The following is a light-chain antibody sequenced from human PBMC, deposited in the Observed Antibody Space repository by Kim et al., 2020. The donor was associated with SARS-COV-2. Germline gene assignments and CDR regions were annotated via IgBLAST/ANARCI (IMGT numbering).Light chain of an antibody. CDR1: KLGDKY. J-gene: IGLJ2*01. V-gene: IGLV3-1*01. Sequence: VSPVQTATITCSGDKLGDKYACWYQQKSGQSPVLVIYQDSKRPSGIPERFSGSNSGNTATLTISGTQAMDEADYYCQAWDSSTVVFGGGTQLTVL. CDR2: QDS. CDR3: QAWDSSTVV.